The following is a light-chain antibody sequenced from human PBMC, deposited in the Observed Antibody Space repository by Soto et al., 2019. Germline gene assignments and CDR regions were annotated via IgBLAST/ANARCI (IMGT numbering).Light chain of an antibody. CDR3: QRRSSWPLLT. J-gene: IGKJ4*01. CDR2: DAS. CDR1: QSVSNY. Sequence: EIVLTQSPATLSLSPGERATLSCRASQSVSNYLAWFQQKPGQAPRLLIYDASNRATGIPARFSVSGSGTDFTLTISNLEPEDFAVYYCQRRSSWPLLTFGGGTKVEI. V-gene: IGKV3-11*01.